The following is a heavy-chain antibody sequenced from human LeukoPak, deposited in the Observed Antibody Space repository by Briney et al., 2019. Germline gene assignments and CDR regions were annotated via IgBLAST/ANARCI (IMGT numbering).Heavy chain of an antibody. CDR2: IWYDGSNK. J-gene: IGHJ4*02. CDR3: ARRVARYYVDY. CDR1: GFTFRSYG. V-gene: IGHV3-33*01. Sequence: PGRSLRLSCAASGFTFRSYGMHWVRQAPGKGLEWVAVIWYDGSNKYYSDSVKGRFTISRDNSKNTLYLQMHSLSAEDTAVYYCARRVARYYVDYWGQGTLVTVSS.